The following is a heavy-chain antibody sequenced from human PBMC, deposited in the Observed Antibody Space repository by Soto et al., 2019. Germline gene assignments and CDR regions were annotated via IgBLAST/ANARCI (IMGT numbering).Heavy chain of an antibody. CDR1: GGSISSYY. D-gene: IGHD3-16*02. J-gene: IGHJ5*02. Sequence: SETLSLTCTVSGGSISSYYWSWIRQPPGKGLEWIGYIYYSGNTNYNPSLKSRVTISVDTSKNQFSLKLSSVTAADTAVYYCARSNMITFGGVIALNWFDPWGQGTLVTVSS. CDR2: IYYSGNT. CDR3: ARSNMITFGGVIALNWFDP. V-gene: IGHV4-59*08.